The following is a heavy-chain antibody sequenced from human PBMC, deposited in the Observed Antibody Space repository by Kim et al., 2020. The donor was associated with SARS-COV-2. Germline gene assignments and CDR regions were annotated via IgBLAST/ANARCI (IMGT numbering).Heavy chain of an antibody. CDR2: T. D-gene: IGHD5-18*01. J-gene: IGHJ4*02. CDR3: AVDTAMGPFDY. V-gene: IGHV5-10-1*01. Sequence: TNHSPSFQGHVTISADKSISTAYLQWSSLKASDTAMYYCAVDTAMGPFDYWGQGTLVTVSS.